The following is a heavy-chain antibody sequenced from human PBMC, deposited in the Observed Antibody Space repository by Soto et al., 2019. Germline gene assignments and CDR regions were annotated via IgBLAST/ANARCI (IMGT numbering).Heavy chain of an antibody. CDR3: ARGAAAAGTGLTASRYYHGMDV. CDR2: IYYSGTT. V-gene: IGHV4-59*01. Sequence: SETLSLTCTVSGDSISGFYWSWIRQSPGKGLEWIGYIYYSGTTNYNPSLKTRVTMSVDTSKNQFSLKLTSVTAADTAVFYCARGAAAAGTGLTASRYYHGMDVWGPGTTVTVSS. CDR1: GDSISGFY. D-gene: IGHD6-13*01. J-gene: IGHJ6*02.